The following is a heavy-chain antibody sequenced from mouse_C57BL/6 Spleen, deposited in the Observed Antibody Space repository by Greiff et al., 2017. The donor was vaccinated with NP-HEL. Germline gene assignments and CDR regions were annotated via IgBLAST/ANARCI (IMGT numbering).Heavy chain of an antibody. CDR2: ISYDGSN. J-gene: IGHJ4*01. V-gene: IGHV3-6*01. Sequence: EVHLVESGPGLVKPSQSLSLTCSVTGYSITSGYYWNWIRQFPGNKLEWMGYISYDGSNNYNPSLKNRISITRDTSKNQFFLKLNSVTTEDTATYYCARAPGTVVAYYAMDYWGQGTSVTVSS. D-gene: IGHD1-1*01. CDR1: GYSITSGYY. CDR3: ARAPGTVVAYYAMDY.